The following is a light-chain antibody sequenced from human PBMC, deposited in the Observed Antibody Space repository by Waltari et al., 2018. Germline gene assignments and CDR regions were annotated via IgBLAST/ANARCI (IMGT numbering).Light chain of an antibody. CDR3: QQSYSSPLT. CDR1: QSISIY. J-gene: IGKJ4*01. V-gene: IGKV1-39*01. Sequence: DIQMTQSPSSLSASVGDRVTITCRASQSISIYLNWYQQKPGKAPKLLIYAASTLLGGVPSRFSGSGSGTDFTLTISSLQPEDFATYYCQQSYSSPLTFGGGTKVEIK. CDR2: AAS.